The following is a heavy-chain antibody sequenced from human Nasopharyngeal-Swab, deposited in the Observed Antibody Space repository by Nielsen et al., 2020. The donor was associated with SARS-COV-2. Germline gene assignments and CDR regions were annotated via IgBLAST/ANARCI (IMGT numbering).Heavy chain of an antibody. CDR2: IYYSGST. V-gene: IGHV4-39*01. CDR1: GGSISSSSYY. Sequence: ESLKISCTVSGGSISSSSYYWGWIRQPPGKGLEWIGSIYYSGSTYYNPSLKSRVTISVDTSKNQFSLKLSSVTAADTAVYYCARQVAAAEYGYFDYWGQGTLVTVSS. J-gene: IGHJ4*02. D-gene: IGHD2-15*01. CDR3: ARQVAAAEYGYFDY.